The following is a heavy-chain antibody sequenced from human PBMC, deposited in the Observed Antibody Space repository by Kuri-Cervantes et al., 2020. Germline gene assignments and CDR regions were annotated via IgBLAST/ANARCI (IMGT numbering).Heavy chain of an antibody. J-gene: IGHJ6*02. Sequence: GESLKISCKGSGYSFTSYWIGWVRQMPGKGLEWMGIIYPGDSDNSYSPSFQGQVTISADKSISTAYLQWSSLKASDTAMYYCARHVTSNPTGIDGMDVWGQGTTVTVSS. CDR3: ARHVTSNPTGIDGMDV. V-gene: IGHV5-51*01. D-gene: IGHD3-10*01. CDR1: GYSFTSYW. CDR2: IYPGDSDN.